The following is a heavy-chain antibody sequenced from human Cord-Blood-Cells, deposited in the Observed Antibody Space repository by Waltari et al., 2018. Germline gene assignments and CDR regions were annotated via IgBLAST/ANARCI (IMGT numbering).Heavy chain of an antibody. V-gene: IGHV3-53*02. CDR1: GFTVSSNY. D-gene: IGHD3-3*01. CDR2: IYSGGST. Sequence: EVQLVETGGGLIQPGGSLRLSCAASGFTVSSNYMSWVRPAPGKGLEWVSVIYSGGSTYYADSVKGRFTISRDNSKNTLYLQMNSLRAEDTAVYYCAFTYYDFWSGYTPSDYWGRGTLVTVSS. J-gene: IGHJ4*02. CDR3: AFTYYDFWSGYTPSDY.